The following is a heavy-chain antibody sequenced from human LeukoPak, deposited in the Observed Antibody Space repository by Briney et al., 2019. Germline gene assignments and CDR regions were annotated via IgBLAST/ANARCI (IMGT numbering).Heavy chain of an antibody. CDR3: ARGKPSGSYYSNYFDY. Sequence: SETLSLTCTVSGGPIRTTRYFWDWIRQPPGKGLEWIGSIYHSGSTYYNPSLKSRVTISVDTSKNQFSLKLSSVTAADTAVYYCARGKPSGSYYSNYFDYWGQGTLVTVSS. V-gene: IGHV4-39*07. CDR2: IYHSGST. D-gene: IGHD1-26*01. CDR1: GGPIRTTRYF. J-gene: IGHJ4*02.